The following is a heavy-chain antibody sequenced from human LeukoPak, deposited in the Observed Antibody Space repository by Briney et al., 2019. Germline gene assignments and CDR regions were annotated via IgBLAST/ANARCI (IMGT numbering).Heavy chain of an antibody. CDR3: ARDYRLHLFDY. D-gene: IGHD4-11*01. CDR1: ELAFRSFA. J-gene: IGHJ4*02. Sequence: GGSLRLSCAASELAFRSFALSWVRQAPGKGLEWVSTISGNGGTTYYADSVKGRFAISRDNSRNMLYLELNSLRVEDTAVYYCARDYRLHLFDYWGQGTLVTVSS. CDR2: ISGNGGTT. V-gene: IGHV3-23*01.